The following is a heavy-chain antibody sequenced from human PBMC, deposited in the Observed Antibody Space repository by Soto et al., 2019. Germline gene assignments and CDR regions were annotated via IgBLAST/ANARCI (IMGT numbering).Heavy chain of an antibody. CDR2: IKQDGSEK. CDR1: GFTFSSYW. V-gene: IGHV3-7*05. CDR3: AREDYGGNSLYYYGMDV. J-gene: IGHJ6*02. D-gene: IGHD4-17*01. Sequence: PGGSLRLSCAASGFTFSSYWMSWVRQAPEKGLEWVANIKQDGSEKYYVDSVKGRFTISRDNAKNSLYLQMNSLRAEDTAVYYCAREDYGGNSLYYYGMDVWGQGTTVTVSS.